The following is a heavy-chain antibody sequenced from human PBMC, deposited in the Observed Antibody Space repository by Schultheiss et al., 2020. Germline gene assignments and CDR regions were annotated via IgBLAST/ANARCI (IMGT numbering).Heavy chain of an antibody. V-gene: IGHV4-59*08. Sequence: SQTLSLTCTVSGGSISSYYWSWIRQPTGKGLEWIGYIYYSGSTNYNPSLKSRVTISVDTSKNQFSLKLSSVTAADTAVYYCARQDSYYYMDVWGKGTTVTVSS. CDR1: GGSISSYY. CDR3: ARQDSYYYMDV. J-gene: IGHJ6*03. CDR2: IYYSGST.